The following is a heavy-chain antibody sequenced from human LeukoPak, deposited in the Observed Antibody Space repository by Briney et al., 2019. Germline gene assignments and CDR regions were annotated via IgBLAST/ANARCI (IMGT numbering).Heavy chain of an antibody. CDR1: GFTFSSYA. V-gene: IGHV3-23*01. CDR2: ISGSGGST. J-gene: IGHJ4*02. CDR3: AKDLTSMEVRGVIFTY. D-gene: IGHD3-10*01. Sequence: PGGSLRLSCAASGFTFSSYAMSWVRQAPGKGLEWVSAISGSGGSTYYADSVKGRFTISRDNSKNTLYLQMNSLRAEDTAVYYCAKDLTSMEVRGVIFTYWGQGTLVTVSS.